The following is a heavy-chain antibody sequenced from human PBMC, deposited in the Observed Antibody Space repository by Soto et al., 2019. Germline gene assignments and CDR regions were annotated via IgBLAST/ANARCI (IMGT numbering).Heavy chain of an antibody. CDR3: ARDRGHITETSFLYYGMDV. Sequence: QVQLQESGPGLVKPSETLSLTCTVSGGSITSEGYYWSWVRQHPGKGLEGIGYIFYTGHTYYNPSLKSRVAMSVDTSKNQFSLKVTSVTAADTAVYFCARDRGHITETSFLYYGMDVWGQGTTVTVSS. CDR2: IFYTGHT. CDR1: GGSITSEGYY. D-gene: IGHD1-7*01. J-gene: IGHJ6*02. V-gene: IGHV4-31*03.